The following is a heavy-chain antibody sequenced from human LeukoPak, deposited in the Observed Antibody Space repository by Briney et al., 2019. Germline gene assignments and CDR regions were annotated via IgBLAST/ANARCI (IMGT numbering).Heavy chain of an antibody. J-gene: IGHJ4*02. Sequence: SETLSLTCTVSGGSISSSSYYWGWIRQPPGKGLECIGSIYYSGSTYYNPSLKSRVTMSVDTSKNQFSLKLSSVTAADTAVYYCARRSSMVRGVIRPANWGQGTLVTVSS. V-gene: IGHV4-39*01. CDR1: GGSISSSSYY. D-gene: IGHD3-10*01. CDR3: ARRSSMVRGVIRPAN. CDR2: IYYSGST.